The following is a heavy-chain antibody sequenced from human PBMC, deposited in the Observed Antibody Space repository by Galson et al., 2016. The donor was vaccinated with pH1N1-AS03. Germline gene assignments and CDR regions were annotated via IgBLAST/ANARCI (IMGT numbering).Heavy chain of an antibody. Sequence: LRLSCAASGFTFNHYSMNWVRQAPGKGLEWVSYISSDSTTIYYADSVKGRFTISRDNAKNSLYLQMNSLRADDTAVYFCARGWYDIWTGYLVDPFDYWGQGALVTVSS. CDR1: GFTFNHYS. D-gene: IGHD3-9*01. CDR2: ISSDSTTI. CDR3: ARGWYDIWTGYLVDPFDY. J-gene: IGHJ4*02. V-gene: IGHV3-48*04.